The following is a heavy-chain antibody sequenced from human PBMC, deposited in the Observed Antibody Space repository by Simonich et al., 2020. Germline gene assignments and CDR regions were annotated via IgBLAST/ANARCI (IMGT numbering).Heavy chain of an antibody. J-gene: IGHJ5*02. CDR3: ARCGLVNYDILTGYHNWFDP. CDR1: GGSFIGSY. CDR2: INHSGST. V-gene: IGHV4-34*01. Sequence: QVQLQQWGAGLLKPSETLSLTCAVYGGSFIGSYWSWIRQPPGKGLEWIGEINHSGSTNSNPTLKSRDTKAVDTSKNQFSRKLSSVTAADTAVYYCARCGLVNYDILTGYHNWFDPWGQGTLVTVSS. D-gene: IGHD3-9*01.